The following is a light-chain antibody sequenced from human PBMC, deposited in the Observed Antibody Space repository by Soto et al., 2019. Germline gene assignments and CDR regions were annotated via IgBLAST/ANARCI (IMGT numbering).Light chain of an antibody. CDR1: QSVSSY. CDR3: QQRSNWPRT. V-gene: IGKV3-11*01. J-gene: IGKJ3*01. CDR2: DAS. Sequence: EIVLTQSPATLSLSPGERATLSCRASQSVSSYLAWYQQKPGQAPRLLIYDASNRGTGIPARFSGSGSGTDFTLTISSLEPEDFAVYYCQQRSNWPRTFGPGTKVDIK.